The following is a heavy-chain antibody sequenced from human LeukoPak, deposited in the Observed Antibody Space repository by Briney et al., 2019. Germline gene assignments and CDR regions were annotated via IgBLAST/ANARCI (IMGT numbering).Heavy chain of an antibody. Sequence: SVKVSCKASGGTFSSYAISWVRQAPGQGLEWMGRIIPIFGTANYAQKFQGRVTITTDESTSTAYMELSSLRSEDTAVYYCARMPLPAGTIEDDWGQGTLVTVSS. J-gene: IGHJ4*02. CDR1: GGTFSSYA. D-gene: IGHD6-13*01. CDR2: IIPIFGTA. V-gene: IGHV1-69*05. CDR3: ARMPLPAGTIEDD.